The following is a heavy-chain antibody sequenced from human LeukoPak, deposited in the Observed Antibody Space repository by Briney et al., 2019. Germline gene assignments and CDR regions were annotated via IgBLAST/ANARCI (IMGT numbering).Heavy chain of an antibody. V-gene: IGHV3-23*01. CDR2: ISNYGGTT. CDR1: GFTFSSKA. D-gene: IGHD3-22*01. CDR3: AASITMIDDALDM. J-gene: IGHJ3*02. Sequence: GGSLRLSCVASGFTFSSKAMNWVRQAPGKGLERVSAISNYGGTTLYADSVRGRFIISRDNSKNTLYLQMSSLRVEDTALYYCAASITMIDDALDMWGQGTMITVSS.